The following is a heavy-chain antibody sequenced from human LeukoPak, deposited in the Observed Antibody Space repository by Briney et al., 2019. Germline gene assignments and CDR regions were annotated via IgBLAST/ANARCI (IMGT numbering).Heavy chain of an antibody. Sequence: GGSLRLSCAVSGFTFSSYEMNWVRQAPGKGLEWVSYISSSDSTTYYADSVKGRFTISRDNAMNSLYLQMNSLRVEDTAVYYCARVLYDSSGYYLNYFDYWGQGTLVTVSS. D-gene: IGHD3-22*01. V-gene: IGHV3-48*03. CDR3: ARVLYDSSGYYLNYFDY. CDR2: ISSSDSTT. J-gene: IGHJ4*02. CDR1: GFTFSSYE.